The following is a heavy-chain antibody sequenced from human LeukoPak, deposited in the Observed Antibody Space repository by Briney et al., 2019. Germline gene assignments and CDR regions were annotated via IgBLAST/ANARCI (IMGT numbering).Heavy chain of an antibody. Sequence: ASVKVSCKASGYTFTGYYMHWVRQAPGQGLEWMGRINPNSGGTNYAQKFQGRVTMTRDTSISTAYMELSSLRSDDTAMYYCAREVGVGATTSLSYWGQGALVTVSP. CDR1: GYTFTGYY. CDR3: AREVGVGATTSLSY. V-gene: IGHV1-2*06. CDR2: INPNSGGT. D-gene: IGHD1-26*01. J-gene: IGHJ4*02.